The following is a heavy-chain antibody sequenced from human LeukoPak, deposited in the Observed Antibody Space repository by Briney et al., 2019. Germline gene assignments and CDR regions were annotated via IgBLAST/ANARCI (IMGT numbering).Heavy chain of an antibody. J-gene: IGHJ4*02. CDR1: RFTFSSYA. Sequence: GGSLRLSCAASRFTFSSYAMHWVRQAPGKGLEWVAIISYDGSNKYYADSVKGRFTISRDNSKNTLYLQMNSLRAEDTAVYYCAREAVAGTFDFWGQGTLATVSS. CDR2: ISYDGSNK. CDR3: AREAVAGTFDF. V-gene: IGHV3-30*04. D-gene: IGHD6-19*01.